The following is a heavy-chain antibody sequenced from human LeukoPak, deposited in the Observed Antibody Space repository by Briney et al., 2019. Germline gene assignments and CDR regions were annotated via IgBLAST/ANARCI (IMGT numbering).Heavy chain of an antibody. CDR1: GYSFTSYW. J-gene: IGHJ4*02. CDR2: INAGNGNT. CDR3: ASGRYYFDY. Sequence: GESLKISCKGSGYSFTSYWIGWVRQAPGQRLEWMGWINAGNGNTKFSQKFQGRVTITRDTSASTAYMELSSLRSEDTAVCYCASGRYYFDYWGQGTLVTVSS. V-gene: IGHV1-3*01.